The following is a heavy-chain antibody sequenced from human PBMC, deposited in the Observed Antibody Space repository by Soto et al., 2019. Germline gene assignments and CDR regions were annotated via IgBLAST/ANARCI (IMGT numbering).Heavy chain of an antibody. CDR2: INNDGSNT. D-gene: IGHD1-7*01. V-gene: IGHV3-74*01. CDR1: GFTFSTYW. Sequence: EVQLVESGGGLVQPGGSLRLSCAASGFTFSTYWMHWVRQPPGKGLVWVSRINNDGSNTAYAASVKGRFTISRDNAQSTLYLQMNSLRAEDTAVYYCARDPLIGTKDYGLDVWGQGTTVSVSS. J-gene: IGHJ6*02. CDR3: ARDPLIGTKDYGLDV.